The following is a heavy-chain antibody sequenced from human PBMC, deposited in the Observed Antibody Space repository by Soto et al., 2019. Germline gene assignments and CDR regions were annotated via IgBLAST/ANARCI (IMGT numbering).Heavy chain of an antibody. CDR1: GGSMSSHY. CDR3: ALFFPVASEGF. Sequence: PSETLSLTCTVSGGSMSSHYLTWLRQPPGKGLEWIGYISYSGSSYYNPSLKSRVTISADTSRNQFSLRLTSLIASDTAVYFCALFFPVASEGFWGEGT. J-gene: IGHJ4*02. D-gene: IGHD3-3*01. CDR2: ISYSGSS. V-gene: IGHV4-59*11.